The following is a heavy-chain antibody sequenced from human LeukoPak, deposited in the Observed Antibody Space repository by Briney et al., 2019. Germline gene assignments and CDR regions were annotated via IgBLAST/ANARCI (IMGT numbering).Heavy chain of an antibody. Sequence: ASVKVSCKASGGTFSSYAISWVRQAPGQGLEWMGGIIPNSGGTNYAQKFQGRVTMTRDTSISTAYMELSRLRSDDTAVYYCARNADPAHFDYWGQGTLVTVSS. CDR2: IIPNSGGT. CDR3: ARNADPAHFDY. J-gene: IGHJ4*02. CDR1: GGTFSSYA. V-gene: IGHV1-2*02.